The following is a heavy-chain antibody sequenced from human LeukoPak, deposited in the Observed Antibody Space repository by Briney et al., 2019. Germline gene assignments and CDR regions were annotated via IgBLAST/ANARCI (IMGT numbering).Heavy chain of an antibody. J-gene: IGHJ4*02. CDR3: AADDCSSTSCYRTY. CDR1: GFTFDDYA. Sequence: QPGRSLRLSCAASGFTFDDYAMHWVRQAPGKGLEWVSGISWNSGSIGYADSVKGRFTISRDNAKNSLYLQMNSLRAEDTAVYYCAADDCSSTSCYRTYWGQGTLVTVSS. V-gene: IGHV3-9*01. D-gene: IGHD2-2*02. CDR2: ISWNSGSI.